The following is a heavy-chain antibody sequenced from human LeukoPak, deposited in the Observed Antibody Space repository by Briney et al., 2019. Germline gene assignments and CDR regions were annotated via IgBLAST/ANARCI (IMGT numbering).Heavy chain of an antibody. CDR1: GFAFSSYS. J-gene: IGHJ4*02. CDR2: ISSSSGSI. V-gene: IGHV3-48*02. CDR3: AGRVYDSGGYYYVY. Sequence: PGGSLRLSCAASGFAFSSYSMNWVRQAPGKGLDWVSYISSSSGSIYYADPVKGRFTISRDNAKNSLFLQMNSLRDEDTAVYYCAGRVYDSGGYYYVYWGQGTLVSVS. D-gene: IGHD3-22*01.